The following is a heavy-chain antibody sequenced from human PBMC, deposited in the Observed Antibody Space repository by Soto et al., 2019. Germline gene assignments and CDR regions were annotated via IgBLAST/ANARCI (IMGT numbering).Heavy chain of an antibody. Sequence: QVQLQESGPGLVKPSETLSLTCTVSGGSVSSGSYYWSWIRQPPGKGLEWIGYIYYSGSTNYNPSLKSRVTISVDTSKTQYSLKLSSVTAADTAVYYCARLSGPNDAFDIWGQGTRVTVSS. J-gene: IGHJ3*02. CDR3: ARLSGPNDAFDI. V-gene: IGHV4-61*01. CDR1: GGSVSSGSYY. D-gene: IGHD2-15*01. CDR2: IYYSGST.